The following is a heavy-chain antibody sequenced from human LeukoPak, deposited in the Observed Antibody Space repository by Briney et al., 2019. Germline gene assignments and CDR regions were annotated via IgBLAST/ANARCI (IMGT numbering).Heavy chain of an antibody. Sequence: GGSLRLSCAASGFTFDDYAMHWVRPALGKGLEWVSGISWNSGSIGYADSVKGRFTISRDNAKNSLYLQMNSLRAEDTALYYCAKDKSSGYSDAFDIWGQGTMVAVSS. D-gene: IGHD3-9*01. CDR1: GFTFDDYA. V-gene: IGHV3-9*01. J-gene: IGHJ3*02. CDR2: ISWNSGSI. CDR3: AKDKSSGYSDAFDI.